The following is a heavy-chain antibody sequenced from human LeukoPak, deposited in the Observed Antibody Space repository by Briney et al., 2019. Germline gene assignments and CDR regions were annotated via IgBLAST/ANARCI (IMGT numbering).Heavy chain of an antibody. Sequence: SETLSLTCAVSGASISSSGSFWGWFRQPPGKGLELLGTISHSGTTYYNPSLKSRVTISTDTSKNNFSLKLTSVTAADTAIYYCTRDLANWLIDYWGQGTLVTVSS. V-gene: IGHV4-39*07. CDR3: TRDLANWLIDY. J-gene: IGHJ4*02. CDR2: ISHSGTT. D-gene: IGHD4/OR15-4a*01. CDR1: GASISSSGSF.